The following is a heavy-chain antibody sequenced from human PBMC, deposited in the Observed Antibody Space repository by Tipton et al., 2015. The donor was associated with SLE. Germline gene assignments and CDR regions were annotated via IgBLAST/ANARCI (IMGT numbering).Heavy chain of an antibody. CDR2: IRYDGSNK. CDR3: ARGLFSRRLRTAAFDI. J-gene: IGHJ3*02. D-gene: IGHD4-17*01. CDR1: GFTFSSYG. V-gene: IGHV3-30*02. Sequence: SLRLSCAASGFTFSSYGMHWVRQAPGKGLEWVAFIRYDGSNKYYADSVKGRFTISRDNSKNTLYLQMNSLRAEDTAVYYCARGLFSRRLRTAAFDIWGQGTMVTVSS.